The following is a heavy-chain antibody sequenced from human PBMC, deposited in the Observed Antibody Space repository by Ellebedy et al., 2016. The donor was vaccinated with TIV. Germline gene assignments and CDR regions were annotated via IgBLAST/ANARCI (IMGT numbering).Heavy chain of an antibody. CDR3: ARVGYSRSSIDY. CDR1: GFNVRSSY. Sequence: GGSLRLSCAASGFNVRSSYMSWVRQAPRKGLVWVSRINSDGSSTSYADSVKGRFTISRDNAKNTLYLQMNSLRAEDTAVYYCARVGYSRSSIDYWGQGTLVTVSS. CDR2: INSDGSST. V-gene: IGHV3-74*01. D-gene: IGHD6-13*01. J-gene: IGHJ4*02.